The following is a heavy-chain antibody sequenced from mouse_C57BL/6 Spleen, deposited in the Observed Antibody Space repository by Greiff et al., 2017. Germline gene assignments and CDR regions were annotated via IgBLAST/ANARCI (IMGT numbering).Heavy chain of an antibody. CDR1: GYTFTDYY. CDR3: ARAFYDYDRYFDV. V-gene: IGHV1-26*01. Sequence: EVQLQQSGPELVKPGASVKISCTASGYTFTDYYMNWVKQSPGKSLEWIGDINPNNGGTSYHQKFKGKATLTVDKSSSTAYMALRSLTSEDSAVYYCARAFYDYDRYFDVWGTGTTVTVSS. CDR2: INPNNGGT. D-gene: IGHD2-4*01. J-gene: IGHJ1*03.